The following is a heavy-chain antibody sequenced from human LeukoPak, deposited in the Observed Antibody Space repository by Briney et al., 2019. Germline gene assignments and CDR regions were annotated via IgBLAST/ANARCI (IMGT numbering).Heavy chain of an antibody. CDR2: IYYSGST. D-gene: IGHD2/OR15-2a*01. Sequence: PSETLSLTCTVSGGSISSYYWSWIRQPPGKGLEWIGYIYYSGSTNYNPSLKSRVTISVDTSKNQFSLKLSSVTAADTAVYYCARVSVRESWGNWFDLWGQGTLVTVSS. V-gene: IGHV4-59*01. CDR3: ARVSVRESWGNWFDL. CDR1: GGSISSYY. J-gene: IGHJ5*02.